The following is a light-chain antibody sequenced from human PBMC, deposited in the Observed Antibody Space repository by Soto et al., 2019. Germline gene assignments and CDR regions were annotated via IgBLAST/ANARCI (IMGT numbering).Light chain of an antibody. CDR1: QSISVH. J-gene: IGKJ2*01. Sequence: DIQMTQSPSSLSASVGDTVTITCRASQSISVHLNWYQQKPGKVPKLLIYAASNLQSGVPSSFSGSGSETDFPLTISSLQPEDFATYYRQQSYITPYTFGQGTKLQIK. V-gene: IGKV1-39*01. CDR2: AAS. CDR3: QQSYITPYT.